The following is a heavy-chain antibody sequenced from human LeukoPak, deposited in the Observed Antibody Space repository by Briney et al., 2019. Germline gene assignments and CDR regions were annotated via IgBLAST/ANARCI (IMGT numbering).Heavy chain of an antibody. J-gene: IGHJ1*01. Sequence: GGSLGLSCAASGFTFSSYWMPWVRQAPGKGLVWVSRINSDGSSTSYADSVKGRFTISRDNAKNTLYLQMNSLRAEDTAVYYCARDRDSSGEEYFQHWGQGTLVTVSS. CDR2: INSDGSST. CDR1: GFTFSSYW. V-gene: IGHV3-74*01. CDR3: ARDRDSSGEEYFQH. D-gene: IGHD3-22*01.